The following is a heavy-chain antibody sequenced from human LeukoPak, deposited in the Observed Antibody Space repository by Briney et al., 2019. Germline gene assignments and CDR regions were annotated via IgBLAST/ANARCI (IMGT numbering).Heavy chain of an antibody. Sequence: ATVKVSCKASGYTFSVYYIHWVRQAPGPGLEYMGWINPNIGATDLARKFQGRVTMTRDTSITTDYLELTRLTSDDTAVYYCARGRALVSTDDWFDPWGQGTLVTVSS. CDR3: ARGRALVSTDDWFDP. CDR1: GYTFSVYY. J-gene: IGHJ5*02. D-gene: IGHD5-18*01. CDR2: INPNIGAT. V-gene: IGHV1-2*02.